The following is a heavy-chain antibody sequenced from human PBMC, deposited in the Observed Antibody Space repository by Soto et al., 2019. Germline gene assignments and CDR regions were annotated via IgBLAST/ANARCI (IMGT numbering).Heavy chain of an antibody. D-gene: IGHD1-26*01. CDR1: GYTFTSYG. CDR3: ARSGVSEPRDY. V-gene: IGHV1-18*01. CDR2: ISAYNGNT. Sequence: QVQLVQSGAEVTKPGASVKVSCKASGYTFTSYGISWVRQAPGQGLEWMGWISAYNGNTNYAQKLQGRVTMTTDTSTRKAYMELRSLRPDDTAVSYWARSGVSEPRDYWGQGTLVTVSS. J-gene: IGHJ4*02.